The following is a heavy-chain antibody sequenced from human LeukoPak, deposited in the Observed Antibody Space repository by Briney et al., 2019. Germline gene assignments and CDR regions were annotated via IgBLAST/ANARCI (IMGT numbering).Heavy chain of an antibody. V-gene: IGHV4-30-2*01. CDR2: IYHSGST. Sequence: PSQTLSPTCAVSGGSISSGGYSWSSIRQPPGKGLELIGYIYHSGSTYYNPSLKRRVTISVDRSKNQFSLKLSSVTAADTAVYYCARGYGSGSYSYNWFDPWGQGTLVTVSS. CDR1: GGSISSGGYS. CDR3: ARGYGSGSYSYNWFDP. J-gene: IGHJ5*02. D-gene: IGHD3-10*01.